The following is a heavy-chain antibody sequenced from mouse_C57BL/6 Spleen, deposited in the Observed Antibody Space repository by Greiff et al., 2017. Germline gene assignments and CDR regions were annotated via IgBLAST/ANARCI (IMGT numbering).Heavy chain of an antibody. Sequence: EVHLLQSGAGLVKPGGSLKLSCTASGFTFTDYGMHWVRQAPGKGLEWIAYINRCSSTIYYADKVKGRFTISIEKAKNTLSLQMTRLRSEDTAMYYCARRSAQATWFAYWGQGTLVTVSA. CDR1: GFTFTDYG. CDR2: INRCSSTI. J-gene: IGHJ3*01. V-gene: IGHV5-17*01. CDR3: ARRSAQATWFAY. D-gene: IGHD3-2*02.